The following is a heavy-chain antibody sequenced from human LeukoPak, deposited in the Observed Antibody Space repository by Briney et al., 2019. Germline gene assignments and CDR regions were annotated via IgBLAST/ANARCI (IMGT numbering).Heavy chain of an antibody. Sequence: GGSLRLSCAASGFTFADYGMSWVRQAPGKGLEWVSGINWNGGSTGYADSVKGRFTISRDNAKNSLYLQMNSLRAEDTALYYCARAFGRGYYYGSGSYPLDYWGQGTLVTVSS. CDR3: ARAFGRGYYYGSGSYPLDY. D-gene: IGHD3-10*01. CDR1: GFTFADYG. J-gene: IGHJ4*02. CDR2: INWNGGST. V-gene: IGHV3-20*04.